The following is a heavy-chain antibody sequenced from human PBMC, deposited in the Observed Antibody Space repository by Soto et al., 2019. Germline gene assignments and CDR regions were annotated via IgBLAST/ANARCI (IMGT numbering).Heavy chain of an antibody. CDR1: GGSINSGGYC. V-gene: IGHV4-31*03. J-gene: IGHJ4*02. CDR2: ITYGGST. CDR3: STGILV. Sequence: QVQLQESGPGLVKPSQTLSLTCTVSGGSINSGGYCWSWIRPHPGKGLEWIGCITYGGSTSYNGSLKIRVTISVDTSKNQFSLKLSSVTAADSAVYYCSTGILVWGQGTLITVSS. D-gene: IGHD3-10*01.